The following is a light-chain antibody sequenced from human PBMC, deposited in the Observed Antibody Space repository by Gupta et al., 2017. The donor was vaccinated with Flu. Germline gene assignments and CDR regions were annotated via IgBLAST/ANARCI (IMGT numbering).Light chain of an antibody. V-gene: IGLV2-14*01. CDR2: EVT. Sequence: QSALTQPASVSGSPGQSITISCTGTSSDVGGYNHVSWYHQPPGKAPKLMIYEVTYRPSGVSNRFSGSKSGNTASLTISGLQAEDEADYYCSSYRSNSPSYVFGTGTKVTVL. CDR1: SSDVGGYNH. J-gene: IGLJ1*01. CDR3: SSYRSNSPSYV.